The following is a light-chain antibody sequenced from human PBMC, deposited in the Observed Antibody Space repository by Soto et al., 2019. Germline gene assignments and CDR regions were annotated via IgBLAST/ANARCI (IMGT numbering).Light chain of an antibody. Sequence: DIQLTQSPSSLSASVGDRITITCRARQSISTYLNWYQQKPGEAPTLLVYDSSTLQSGVPSRFSGSGFAPAFTLIVSSLQPEDFATYYCQQSYSNPTWTFGQGTKVEIK. CDR2: DSS. J-gene: IGKJ1*01. V-gene: IGKV1-39*01. CDR1: QSISTY. CDR3: QQSYSNPTWT.